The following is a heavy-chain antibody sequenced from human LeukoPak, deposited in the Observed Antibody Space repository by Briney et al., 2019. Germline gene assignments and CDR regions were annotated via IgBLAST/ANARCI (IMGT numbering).Heavy chain of an antibody. Sequence: GGSLRLSCAASGFTFSSYCMSWVRQAPGKGLEWVANIKQDGSEKYYVDSVKGRFTISRDNAKNSLYLQMNSLRAEDTAVYYCVMYSRADYWGQGTLVTVSS. CDR2: IKQDGSEK. CDR1: GFTFSSYC. V-gene: IGHV3-7*01. D-gene: IGHD6-13*01. J-gene: IGHJ4*02. CDR3: VMYSRADY.